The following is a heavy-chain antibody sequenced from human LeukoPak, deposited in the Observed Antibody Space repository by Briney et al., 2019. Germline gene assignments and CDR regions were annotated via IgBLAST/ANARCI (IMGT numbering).Heavy chain of an antibody. CDR1: GFTFSSHW. J-gene: IGHJ4*02. D-gene: IGHD6-13*01. Sequence: GGSLRLSCAASGFTFSSHWMSWVRQAPGKGLEWVSSISSSSSYIYYADSVKGRFTISRDNAKNSLYLQMNSLRAEDTAVYYCARDSDSSWPFDYWGQGTLVTVSS. CDR3: ARDSDSSWPFDY. CDR2: ISSSSSYI. V-gene: IGHV3-21*01.